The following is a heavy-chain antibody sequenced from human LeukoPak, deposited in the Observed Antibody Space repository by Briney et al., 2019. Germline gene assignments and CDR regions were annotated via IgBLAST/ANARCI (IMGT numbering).Heavy chain of an antibody. V-gene: IGHV1-2*06. CDR3: ARTGRGITMIVVAFDY. CDR2: INPNSGGT. CDR1: GYTFTGYY. D-gene: IGHD3-22*01. J-gene: IGHJ4*02. Sequence: ASVKVSCKASGYTFTGYYMHWVRQAPGQGLEWMGRINPNSGGTNYAQKFQGRVTMTRDTSISTAYMELSRLRSDDTAVYYCARTGRGITMIVVAFDYWGQGTLVTVS.